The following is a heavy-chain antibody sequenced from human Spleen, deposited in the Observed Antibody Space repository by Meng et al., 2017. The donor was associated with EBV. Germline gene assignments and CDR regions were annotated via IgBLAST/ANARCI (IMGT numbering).Heavy chain of an antibody. CDR2: INTNTGNP. Sequence: QVQLVQSGSELKKPGXSVKVSCKASGYTFTSYAMNWVRQAPGQGLEWMGWINTNTGNPTYAQGFTGRFVFSLDTSVTAAYLQISSLKADDTAIYYCASAHLYGGYISADYWGQGTLVNVSS. J-gene: IGHJ4*02. D-gene: IGHD5-12*01. CDR3: ASAHLYGGYISADY. V-gene: IGHV7-4-1*02. CDR1: GYTFTSYA.